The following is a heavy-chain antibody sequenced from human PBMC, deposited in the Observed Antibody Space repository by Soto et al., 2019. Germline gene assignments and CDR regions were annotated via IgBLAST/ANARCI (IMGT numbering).Heavy chain of an antibody. CDR3: ARAGYGSGSYHPAFDY. V-gene: IGHV4-59*01. CDR2: IYYSGST. J-gene: IGHJ4*02. CDR1: GGSISSYY. D-gene: IGHD3-10*01. Sequence: SETLSLTCTVSGGSISSYYWSWIRQPPGKGLEWIGYIYYSGSTNYNPSLKSRVTISVDTSKNQFSLKLSSVTAADTAVYYCARAGYGSGSYHPAFDYWGQGTLVTVSS.